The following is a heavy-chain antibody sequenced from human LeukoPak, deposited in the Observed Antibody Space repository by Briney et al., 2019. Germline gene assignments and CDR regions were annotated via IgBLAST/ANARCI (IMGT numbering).Heavy chain of an antibody. CDR3: ARGFNLDS. Sequence: ASVKVSCKASGYTFTAYYISWVRQAPGQGLERMAWINPNTGDTNYAQKFQGRVTMTRDTSISTAYMELSSLRSDDTAVYYCARGFNLDSWGQGALVTVSS. J-gene: IGHJ5*01. CDR2: INPNTGDT. CDR1: GYTFTAYY. V-gene: IGHV1-2*02.